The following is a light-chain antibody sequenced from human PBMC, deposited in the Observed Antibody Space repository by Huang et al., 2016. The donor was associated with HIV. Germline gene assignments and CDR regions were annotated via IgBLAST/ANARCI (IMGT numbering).Light chain of an antibody. CDR2: DAS. J-gene: IGKJ3*01. CDR1: QDISNY. Sequence: DIQMTQSPSSLSASVGDRVTITCQASQDISNYLNWYQQKPGKAPKLLIYDASNLETGVPSRLSGSGSGTDFVFTINSLQPEDIATYYCQQYDNFPPGFTFGPGTTVDGK. CDR3: QQYDNFPPGFT. V-gene: IGKV1-33*01.